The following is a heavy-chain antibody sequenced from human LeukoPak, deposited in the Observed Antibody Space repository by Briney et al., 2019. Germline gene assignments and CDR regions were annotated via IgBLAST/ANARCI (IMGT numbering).Heavy chain of an antibody. CDR2: IYYTGST. D-gene: IGHD3-16*01. Sequence: SETLSLTCTVSGGSISSYYWSWIRQPPGKGLEWIGYIYYTGSTNYNPSLKSRVTLSVDTSKNQFSLKLSSVTAADTAVYYCAGGYYYMDVWGKGTTVTFSS. J-gene: IGHJ6*03. CDR1: GGSISSYY. CDR3: AGGYYYMDV. V-gene: IGHV4-59*01.